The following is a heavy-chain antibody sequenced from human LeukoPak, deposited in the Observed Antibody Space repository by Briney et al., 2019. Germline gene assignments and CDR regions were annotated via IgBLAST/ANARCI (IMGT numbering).Heavy chain of an antibody. J-gene: IGHJ4*02. CDR2: IRSKANSYAT. Sequence: PGGSLRLSCAASGFTFSGSAMHWVRQASGKGLEWVGRIRSKANSYATAYAASVKGRFTISRDDSKNTAYLQMNSLKTEDTAVYYCTRVDYYDSSGYYYEYYFDCWGQGTLVTVSS. CDR3: TRVDYYDSSGYYYEYYFDC. CDR1: GFTFSGSA. D-gene: IGHD3-22*01. V-gene: IGHV3-73*01.